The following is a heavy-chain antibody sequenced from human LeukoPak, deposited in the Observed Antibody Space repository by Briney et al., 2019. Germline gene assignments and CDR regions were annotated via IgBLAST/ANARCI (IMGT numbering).Heavy chain of an antibody. CDR1: GFTFSSYE. Sequence: PGGSLRLSCAASGFTFSSYEMNWVRQAPGKGLEWVSYISSSGSTIYYADSVKGRFTISRDNAKNSLYLQMNSLRAEDTAVYYCATLIPPASRVWYFDYWGQGTLVTVSS. J-gene: IGHJ4*02. CDR2: ISSSGSTI. V-gene: IGHV3-48*03. CDR3: ATLIPPASRVWYFDY. D-gene: IGHD2-2*02.